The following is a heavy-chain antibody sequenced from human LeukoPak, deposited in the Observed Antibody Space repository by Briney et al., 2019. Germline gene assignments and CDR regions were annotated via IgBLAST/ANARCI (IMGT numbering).Heavy chain of an antibody. V-gene: IGHV4-4*07. Sequence: SETLSLTCTVSGGSISGYYWSWIRQPAGKGLEWIGRIYTSGSTNYNPSLKSRVTMSLDTSKNQFSLKLSSVTAADTAVYYCARDGHRNSLAMGSYYYWGQGTLVTVSS. CDR1: GGSISGYY. CDR2: IYTSGST. J-gene: IGHJ4*02. D-gene: IGHD3-10*01. CDR3: ARDGHRNSLAMGSYYY.